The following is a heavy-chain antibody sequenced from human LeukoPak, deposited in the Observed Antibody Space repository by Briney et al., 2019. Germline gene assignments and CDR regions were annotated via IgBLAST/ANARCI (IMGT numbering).Heavy chain of an antibody. Sequence: GGSLSLSCAASGFTFSFYNVNWVRQAPGKGLEWVSYISRDSITTYYADSVKGRFTISRDNAKNSLYLQMNSLRDEDTAVYFCARDLLDYWGQGTLVTVSS. J-gene: IGHJ4*02. CDR3: ARDLLDY. CDR1: GFTFSFYN. CDR2: ISRDSITT. V-gene: IGHV3-48*02.